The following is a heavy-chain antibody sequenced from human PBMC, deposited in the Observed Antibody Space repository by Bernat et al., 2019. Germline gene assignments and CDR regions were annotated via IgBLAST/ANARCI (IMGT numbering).Heavy chain of an antibody. CDR3: AREWGTVIDS. CDR1: AFTFSSYG. CDR2: IWYVGSNK. D-gene: IGHD3-16*01. V-gene: IGHV3-33*01. J-gene: IGHJ4*02. Sequence: QVQLVESGGGVVQRARSLRLSCAASAFTFSSYGMHWVRQAPGKGLEWVTVIWYVGSNKYYADSVQGRFTISRDSSKRTLYLQMNSLGAEDTAVYYCAREWGTVIDSWGQGTLVTVSS.